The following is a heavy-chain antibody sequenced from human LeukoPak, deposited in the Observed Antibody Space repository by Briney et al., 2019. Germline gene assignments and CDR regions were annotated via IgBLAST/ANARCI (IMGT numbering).Heavy chain of an antibody. J-gene: IGHJ4*02. CDR2: IYPDDSDT. V-gene: IGHV5-51*01. Sequence: GESLKISCKGSGYTFPNHWVAWVRQMPGKGLEWMGIIYPDDSDTRYSPSFRGQVTISADKSISTAYLQWSSLKASDTAMYYCARQDPAALYYFDSWGRGTLVTVSS. D-gene: IGHD3-10*01. CDR1: GYTFPNHW. CDR3: ARQDPAALYYFDS.